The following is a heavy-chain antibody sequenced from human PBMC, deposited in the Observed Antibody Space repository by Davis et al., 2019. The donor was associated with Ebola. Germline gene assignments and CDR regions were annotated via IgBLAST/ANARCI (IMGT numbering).Heavy chain of an antibody. CDR2: INPNNGGT. J-gene: IGHJ6*02. CDR1: GYTFTAYY. Sequence: ASVPVSCKASGYTFTAYYIHWVRQAPGQGLEWMGWINPNNGGTKNAQNFQGRVTMTRDTSISTAYMEMGSLRSDDTAVYYCARTLVSPSSDGMDVWGQGTTVRVSS. V-gene: IGHV1-2*02. D-gene: IGHD4-23*01. CDR3: ARTLVSPSSDGMDV.